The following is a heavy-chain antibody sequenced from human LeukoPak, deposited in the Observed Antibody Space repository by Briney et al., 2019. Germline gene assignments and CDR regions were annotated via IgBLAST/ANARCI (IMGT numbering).Heavy chain of an antibody. CDR3: ARLEYYDSSGSHYYYYLDV. CDR1: GGSFSGYY. V-gene: IGHV4-34*01. J-gene: IGHJ6*03. D-gene: IGHD3-22*01. Sequence: SETLSLACAVYGGSFSGYYWSWIRQPPGKGLEWIGEINHSGSTNYNPSLKGRVTISVDTSKNQFSLELSSVTAADTAVYYCARLEYYDSSGSHYYYYLDVWGRGTTVTISS. CDR2: INHSGST.